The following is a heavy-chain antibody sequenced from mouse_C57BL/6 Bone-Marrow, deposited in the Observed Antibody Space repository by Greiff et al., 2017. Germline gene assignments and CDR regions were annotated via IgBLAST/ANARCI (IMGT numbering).Heavy chain of an antibody. CDR3: ARSIITTVVANCDFDV. Sequence: QVQLQQPGAELVKPGASVKLSCKASGYTFTSYWMHWVKQRPGRGLEWIGRIDPNSGGTKYNEKFKSKATLTVDKPSSTAYMQLSSLTSEDSAVYYCARSIITTVVANCDFDVWGTGTTVTVSS. D-gene: IGHD1-1*01. J-gene: IGHJ1*03. CDR2: IDPNSGGT. V-gene: IGHV1-72*01. CDR1: GYTFTSYW.